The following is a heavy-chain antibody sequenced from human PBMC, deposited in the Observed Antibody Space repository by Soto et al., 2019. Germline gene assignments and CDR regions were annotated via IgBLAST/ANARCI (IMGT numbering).Heavy chain of an antibody. Sequence: QLQLQESGSGLVKPSQTLSLTCAVSGGSISSGGYSWSWIRQPPGKGLEWIGYIYHSGSTYYNPSLKSRVNISVDRSKNQFSLKLSSVTAADTAVYYCARGVDFWSGGDYYYYGMDVWGQGTTVTVSS. V-gene: IGHV4-30-2*01. D-gene: IGHD3-3*01. J-gene: IGHJ6*02. CDR3: ARGVDFWSGGDYYYYGMDV. CDR2: IYHSGST. CDR1: GGSISSGGYS.